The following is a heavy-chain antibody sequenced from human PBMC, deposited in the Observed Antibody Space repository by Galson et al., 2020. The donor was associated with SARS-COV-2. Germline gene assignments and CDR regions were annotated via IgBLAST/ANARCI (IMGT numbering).Heavy chain of an antibody. CDR2: IWYDGSNK. D-gene: IGHD3-22*01. CDR1: GFTFSSYG. J-gene: IGHJ4*02. V-gene: IGHV3-33*01. Sequence: GESLKISCAASGFTFSSYGMHWVRQAPGKGLEWVAVIWYDGSNKYYADSVKGRFTISRDNSKNTLYLQMNSLRAEDTAVYYCARDAGGGGDSSGYYPAYYFDYWGQGTLVTVSS. CDR3: ARDAGGGGDSSGYYPAYYFDY.